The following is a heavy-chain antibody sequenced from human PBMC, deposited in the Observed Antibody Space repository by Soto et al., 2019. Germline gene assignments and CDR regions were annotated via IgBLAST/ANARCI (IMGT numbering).Heavy chain of an antibody. CDR1: GFTVSSNY. D-gene: IGHD4-17*01. CDR3: ARVGPTVEPGRLNYYYYYMDV. V-gene: IGHV3-66*01. Sequence: PGGSLRLSCAASGFTVSSNYMSWVRQAPGKGLEWVSVIYSGGSTYYADSVKGRFTISRDNSKNTLYLQMNSLRAEDTAVYYCARVGPTVEPGRLNYYYYYMDVWGKGTTVTVSS. CDR2: IYSGGST. J-gene: IGHJ6*03.